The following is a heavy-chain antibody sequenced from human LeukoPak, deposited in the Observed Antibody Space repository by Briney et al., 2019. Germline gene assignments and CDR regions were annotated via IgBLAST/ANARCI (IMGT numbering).Heavy chain of an antibody. CDR3: ARHGSSFDYYYYYMDV. J-gene: IGHJ6*03. D-gene: IGHD6-13*01. CDR1: GGSYSGYY. CDR2: INHGGST. Sequence: PSETLSLTCGIYGGSYSGYYWTWVRQPPGKGLEWIGEINHGGSTYYNPSLKSRVTISVDTSKNQFSLKLSSVTAADTAVYYCARHGSSFDYYYYYMDVWGKGTTVTVSS. V-gene: IGHV4-34*01.